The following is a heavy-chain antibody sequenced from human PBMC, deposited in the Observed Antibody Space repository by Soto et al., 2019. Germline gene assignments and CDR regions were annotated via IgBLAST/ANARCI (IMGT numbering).Heavy chain of an antibody. CDR1: SGSISNYF. V-gene: IGHV4-4*07. D-gene: IGHD3-3*01. J-gene: IGHJ4*02. Sequence: WETLSLTCTVSSGSISNYFCNWIRQPAGKGLEWIGRIDNSGSTNYNPSLKSRITMSADTSRNQFSLKLNSVTAADTAVYYCARGGQDFWSGPFDYWGQGALVTVSS. CDR3: ARGGQDFWSGPFDY. CDR2: IDNSGST.